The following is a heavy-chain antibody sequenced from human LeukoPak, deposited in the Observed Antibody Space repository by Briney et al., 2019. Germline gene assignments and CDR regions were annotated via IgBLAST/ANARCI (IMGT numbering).Heavy chain of an antibody. CDR2: ISAGGVST. Sequence: GGSLRLSCAASGFTFSRYAMSWVRQAPGKGLEWVSAISAGGVSTYYADSVKGRLTISRDNSKNTLYLQMNSLRAEDTAVYYCAKRGEMATIKGFDYWGQGTLVTVSS. CDR3: AKRGEMATIKGFDY. CDR1: GFTFSRYA. V-gene: IGHV3-23*01. J-gene: IGHJ4*02. D-gene: IGHD5-24*01.